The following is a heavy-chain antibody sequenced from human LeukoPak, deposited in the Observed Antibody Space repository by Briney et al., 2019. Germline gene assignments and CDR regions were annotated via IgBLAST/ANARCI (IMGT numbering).Heavy chain of an antibody. J-gene: IGHJ4*02. CDR2: IKSKTDGGTT. Sequence: NPGGSLRLSCAASGFTFSDAWMSWVRQTPGKGLEWVGRIKSKTDGGTTDYAAPVKGRFIISRDDSKNTVYLQMSSLKTEDTAVYYCSTDLTSLRCGGHCTFDYWGQGALVTVSS. V-gene: IGHV3-15*01. D-gene: IGHD2-21*01. CDR1: GFTFSDAW. CDR3: STDLTSLRCGGHCTFDY.